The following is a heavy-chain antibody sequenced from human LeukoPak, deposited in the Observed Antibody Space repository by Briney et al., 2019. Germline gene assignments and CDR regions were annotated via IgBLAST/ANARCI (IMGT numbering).Heavy chain of an antibody. Sequence: PGGSLRLSCAASGFTLSSYNMNWVRQAPGKGLEWVSYISSSSSTIYYADSVKGRFTISRDNAKNSLYLQMSSLRDEDTAVYYCARVEYGDYGLGAFDIWGQGTMVIVSS. CDR1: GFTLSSYN. D-gene: IGHD4-17*01. CDR3: ARVEYGDYGLGAFDI. V-gene: IGHV3-48*02. CDR2: ISSSSSTI. J-gene: IGHJ3*02.